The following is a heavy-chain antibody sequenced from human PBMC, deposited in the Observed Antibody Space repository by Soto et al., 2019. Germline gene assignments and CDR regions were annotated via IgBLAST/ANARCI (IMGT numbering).Heavy chain of an antibody. CDR2: ISESGDNT. J-gene: IGHJ5*02. V-gene: IGHV3-23*01. CDR1: GFSFSSSA. D-gene: IGHD5-18*01. CDR3: AKGGYTYGLDP. Sequence: PGGSLRLSCAASGFSFSSSAMSWVRQAPGKGLEWVSAISESGDNTFYADSVKGRFTISRENSNNALYLQMDTLRAEDTALYFCAKGGYTYGLDPWGQGPLVTVSP.